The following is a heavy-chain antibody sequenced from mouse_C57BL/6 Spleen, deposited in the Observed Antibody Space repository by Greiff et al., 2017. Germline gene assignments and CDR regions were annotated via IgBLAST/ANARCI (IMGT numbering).Heavy chain of an antibody. V-gene: IGHV1-26*01. CDR2: INPNNGGT. J-gene: IGHJ2*01. D-gene: IGHD1-1*01. CDR3: ARYYYGSSPFDG. CDR1: GYTFTDYY. Sequence: EVQLHQSGPELVKPGASVKISCKASGYTFTDYYMNWVKQSHGKSLEWIGDINPNNGGTSYNQKFKGKATLTVDKSSSTAYMELRSLTSEDSAVYYGARYYYGSSPFDGWGQGTTLTVSS.